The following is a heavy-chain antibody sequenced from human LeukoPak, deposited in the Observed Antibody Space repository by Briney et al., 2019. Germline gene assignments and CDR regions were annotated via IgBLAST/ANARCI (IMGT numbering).Heavy chain of an antibody. CDR1: GYTFTSYD. Sequence: ASVKVSCKASGYTFTSYDINWVRQATGQGLEWMGWMNPNSGNTGYAQKFQGRVTMTRNTSISTAYMELSSLRSEDTAVYYCARDMWEVRGVIDYYYYYMDVWGKGTTVTVAS. V-gene: IGHV1-8*01. CDR3: ARDMWEVRGVIDYYYYYMDV. J-gene: IGHJ6*03. CDR2: MNPNSGNT. D-gene: IGHD3-10*01.